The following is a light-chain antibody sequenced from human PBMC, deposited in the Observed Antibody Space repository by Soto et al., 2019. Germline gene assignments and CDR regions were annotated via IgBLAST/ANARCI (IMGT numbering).Light chain of an antibody. J-gene: IGKJ1*01. Sequence: MTQSPSSLSAYVGDEVTITCRASQDIAIYLAWYQQKPGEAPRLLIYGASSRAAGIPARFSGSGSGTEFTLTISSLQSEDVAVYHCQQYNNWPPWTFGQGTKVDIK. CDR3: QQYNNWPPWT. CDR2: GAS. V-gene: IGKV3-15*01. CDR1: QDIAIY.